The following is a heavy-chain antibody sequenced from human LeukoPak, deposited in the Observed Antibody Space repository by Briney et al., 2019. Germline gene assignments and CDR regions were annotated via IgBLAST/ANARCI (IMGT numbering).Heavy chain of an antibody. V-gene: IGHV3-53*01. Sequence: GGSLRLSCAASGFTVSSNYMSGLPQAPGRRLEGVSVIYSGGSKYYADSVKGRFTISRENSKNTLYLQMNSLRAEDTAVYYCARDTRVVTGAFDIWGQGTMVTVSS. D-gene: IGHD4-23*01. CDR1: GFTVSSNY. CDR3: ARDTRVVTGAFDI. CDR2: IYSGGSK. J-gene: IGHJ3*02.